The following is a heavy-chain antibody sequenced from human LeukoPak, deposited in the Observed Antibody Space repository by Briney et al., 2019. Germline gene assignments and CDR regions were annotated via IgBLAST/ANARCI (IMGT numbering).Heavy chain of an antibody. CDR1: GLTFSTYN. CDR2: ITSGGGYT. V-gene: IGHV3-21*06. CDR3: ARGHYDVLASSYKWTPDY. J-gene: IGHJ4*02. D-gene: IGHD3-9*01. Sequence: GGSQRLSCAASGLTFSTYNMNWVRQAPGKGLEWVSSITSGGGYTYYADSVKGRFTTSRDNAKNSLSLRLDSLRAEDTAVYYCARGHYDVLASSYKWTPDYWGQGTLVTVSS.